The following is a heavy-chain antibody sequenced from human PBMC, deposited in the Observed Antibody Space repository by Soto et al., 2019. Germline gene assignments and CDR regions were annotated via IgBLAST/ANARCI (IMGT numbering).Heavy chain of an antibody. Sequence: QVQVVESGGGVVQPGRALRLSCAASGFTFSSYAMHWVRQAPGKGLEWVAIISYDGIDKYYADSVKGRFTISRDNSKNSLYLQMNSLRTEDTAVYYCARGGRLRPWDYWGQGTLVTVSS. CDR1: GFTFSSYA. CDR3: ARGGRLRPWDY. D-gene: IGHD4-17*01. V-gene: IGHV3-30*04. CDR2: ISYDGIDK. J-gene: IGHJ4*02.